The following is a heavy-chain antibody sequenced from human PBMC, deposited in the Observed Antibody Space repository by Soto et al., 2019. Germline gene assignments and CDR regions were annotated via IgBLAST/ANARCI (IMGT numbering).Heavy chain of an antibody. CDR1: GYPISSGYY. Sequence: SETLSLTCAVSGYPISSGYYCGWIRQPPGKGLEWIGSIYHSGNTYYNLSLKSRVTISVDTSKNHFSLKLSSVTAADTAVYYCARARIVVAGTIVDYWGQGTLVTVSS. CDR2: IYHSGNT. J-gene: IGHJ4*02. V-gene: IGHV4-38-2*01. D-gene: IGHD6-19*01. CDR3: ARARIVVAGTIVDY.